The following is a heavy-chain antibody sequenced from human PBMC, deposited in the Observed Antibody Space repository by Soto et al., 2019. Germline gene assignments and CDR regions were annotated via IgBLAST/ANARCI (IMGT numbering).Heavy chain of an antibody. CDR2: IYYSGST. Sequence: PSETLSLTSTVSGFSISSYYWSWIRQPPGKGLEWIGYIYYSGSTNYNPSLKSRVTISVDTSKNQFSLKLSSVTAADTAVYYCARGESGYDDFDYWGQGTLVTVSS. CDR3: ARGESGYDDFDY. D-gene: IGHD5-12*01. V-gene: IGHV4-59*01. J-gene: IGHJ4*02. CDR1: GFSISSYY.